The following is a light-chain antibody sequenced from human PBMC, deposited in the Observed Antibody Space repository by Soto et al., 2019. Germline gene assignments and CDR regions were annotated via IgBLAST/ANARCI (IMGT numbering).Light chain of an antibody. V-gene: IGKV3D-15*01. CDR3: QQYNNWPPIT. Sequence: EIVLTQSPATRARSPGERATRSCRAIQSVSSYLAWYQQKPGQAPRLLIYDASSRATGIPARFSGSGSGTEFTLTISSLQSEDFAVYYCQQYNNWPPITFGQGTRLEIK. CDR2: DAS. CDR1: QSVSSY. J-gene: IGKJ5*01.